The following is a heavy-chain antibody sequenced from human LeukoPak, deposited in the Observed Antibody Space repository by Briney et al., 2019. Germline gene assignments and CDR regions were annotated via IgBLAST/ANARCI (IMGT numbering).Heavy chain of an antibody. D-gene: IGHD2-2*01. CDR1: GYTFTSYY. CDR3: ARGNPVAVTNYYYYYMDV. CDR2: INPSGGST. J-gene: IGHJ6*03. Sequence: ASVKVSCKASGYTFTSYYMHWVRQAPGQGLEWMGLINPSGGSTSYAQKFQGRVTMTRDMPTSKVYMELSSLRSEDTAVYYCARGNPVAVTNYYYYYMDVWGKGTTVTVSS. V-gene: IGHV1-46*01.